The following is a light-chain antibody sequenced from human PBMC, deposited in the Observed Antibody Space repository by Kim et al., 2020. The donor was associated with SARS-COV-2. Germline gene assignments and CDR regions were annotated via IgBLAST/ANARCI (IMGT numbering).Light chain of an antibody. J-gene: IGKJ2*01. CDR3: QQYDNWPYT. V-gene: IGKV3-15*01. Sequence: SVSRGERATLSRRASQSVSSDVAWYQQKPGQAPRLLIYGASTRATDIPARFSGSGSGTEFTLTISSLQSEDFAVYYCQQYDNWPYTFGQGTKLEI. CDR2: GAS. CDR1: QSVSSD.